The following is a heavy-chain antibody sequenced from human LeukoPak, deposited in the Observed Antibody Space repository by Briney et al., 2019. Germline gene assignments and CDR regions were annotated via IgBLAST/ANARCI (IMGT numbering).Heavy chain of an antibody. V-gene: IGHV1-2*06. Sequence: GASVKVSCKASGYTFTGYYMHWVRQAPGQGLELMGRINPNSGGTNYAQKFQGRVTMTRDTSISTAYMELSRLRSDDTAVYYCARDRRISSGWYPFGYWGQGTLVTVSS. CDR1: GYTFTGYY. D-gene: IGHD6-19*01. J-gene: IGHJ4*02. CDR2: INPNSGGT. CDR3: ARDRRISSGWYPFGY.